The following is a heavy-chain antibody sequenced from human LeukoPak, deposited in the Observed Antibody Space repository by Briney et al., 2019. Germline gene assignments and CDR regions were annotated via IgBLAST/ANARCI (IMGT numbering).Heavy chain of an antibody. CDR1: GGSFSGYY. V-gene: IGHV4-34*01. Sequence: PPETLSLTCAVYGGSFSGYYWSWIRQPPGKGLEWIGQINHSGSTNYNPSIKSRVTIPVDTSKNQFSLKLSSVTAADTAVYYCARDGAMALYYFDYWGQGTLVTVSS. D-gene: IGHD5-18*01. J-gene: IGHJ4*02. CDR3: ARDGAMALYYFDY. CDR2: INHSGST.